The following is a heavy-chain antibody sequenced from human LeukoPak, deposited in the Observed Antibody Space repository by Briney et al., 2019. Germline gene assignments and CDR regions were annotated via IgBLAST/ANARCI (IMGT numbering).Heavy chain of an antibody. J-gene: IGHJ4*02. V-gene: IGHV3-72*01. CDR2: TRSKANNYIT. CDR1: GFSFTDHY. CDR3: ARGFGAYCSSSTCWRYFDY. Sequence: PGGSLRLSCAASGFSFTDHYMDWVRQAPGKGLEWVGRTRSKANNYITEYAASVKGRFTISRDDSKNSLYLQMNSLKPEDTAVYYCARGFGAYCSSSTCWRYFDYWGQGTLVTVSS. D-gene: IGHD2-2*01.